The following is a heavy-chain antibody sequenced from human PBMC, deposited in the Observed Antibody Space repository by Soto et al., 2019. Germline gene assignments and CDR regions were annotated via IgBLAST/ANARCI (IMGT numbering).Heavy chain of an antibody. CDR3: ARLDYCSGGSCHDLDYYYYGMDV. J-gene: IGHJ6*02. CDR2: IYPGDSDT. V-gene: IGHV5-51*01. D-gene: IGHD2-15*01. Sequence: LKISCKGSGYSFTSYWIGWVRQMPGKGLEWMGIIYPGDSDTRYSPSFQGQVTISADKSISTAYLQWSSLKASDTAMYYCARLDYCSGGSCHDLDYYYYGMDVWRQGTTVTVSS. CDR1: GYSFTSYW.